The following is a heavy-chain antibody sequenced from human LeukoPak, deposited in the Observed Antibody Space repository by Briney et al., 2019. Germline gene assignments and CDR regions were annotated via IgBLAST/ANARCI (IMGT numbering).Heavy chain of an antibody. CDR2: VFQSGDT. D-gene: IGHD5-12*01. CDR1: GGSVSSGGYY. V-gene: IGHV4-61*08. Sequence: ASETLSLTCTVSGGSVSSGGYYWSWIRQPPGKGLEWIAYVFQSGDTRYNPSLKSRLTISLDTSKDRFSLTLISMTAADTALYYCARHPLRGGFDTWGQGVLVTVSS. CDR3: ARHPLRGGFDT. J-gene: IGHJ4*02.